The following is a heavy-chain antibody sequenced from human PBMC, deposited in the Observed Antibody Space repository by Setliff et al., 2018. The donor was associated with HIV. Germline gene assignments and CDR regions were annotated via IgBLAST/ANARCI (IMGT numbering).Heavy chain of an antibody. V-gene: IGHV1-2*02. D-gene: IGHD1-1*01. CDR3: ARQLYNSLDF. Sequence: ASVKVSCKASGYIFTDYFIHWVRQAPGQGLEWMGWISPYDAARKISQKFRGGVSLTTDTSINTAYMELGGLHSDDTAVYYCARQLYNSLDFWGQGALVTVSS. J-gene: IGHJ4*02. CDR1: GYIFTDYF. CDR2: ISPYDAAR.